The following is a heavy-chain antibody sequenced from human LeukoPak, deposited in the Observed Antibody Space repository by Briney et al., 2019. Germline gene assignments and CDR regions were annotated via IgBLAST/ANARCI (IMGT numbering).Heavy chain of an antibody. CDR3: ARTYYDSSRNSYYYMDV. D-gene: IGHD3-22*01. V-gene: IGHV4-4*09. Sequence: SETLSLTCTVSGDSITSYYWSWIRQPPGKGLEWIGYIYRSGSTNYNPSLKSRITILVDTSKNQFSLKLSSVTAADTAVYYCARTYYDSSRNSYYYMDVWGKGTTVTVSS. CDR2: IYRSGST. CDR1: GDSITSYY. J-gene: IGHJ6*03.